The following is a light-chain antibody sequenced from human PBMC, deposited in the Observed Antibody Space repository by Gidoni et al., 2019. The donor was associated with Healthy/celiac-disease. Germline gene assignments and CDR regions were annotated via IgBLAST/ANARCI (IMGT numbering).Light chain of an antibody. V-gene: IGLV1-44*01. J-gene: IGLJ3*02. CDR2: SNN. Sequence: QSVLTQPPSASGTPGQRVTISCSGSSSNIVSNTVNCYQQPPGTAPKLLIYSNNQRPSGVPDRFSGSKSGTSAALAISGLQSEDEADYYCAAWDDSLNGFWVFGGGTKLTVL. CDR3: AAWDDSLNGFWV. CDR1: SSNIVSNT.